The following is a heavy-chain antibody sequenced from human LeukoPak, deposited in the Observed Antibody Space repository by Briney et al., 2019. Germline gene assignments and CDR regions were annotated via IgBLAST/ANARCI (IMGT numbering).Heavy chain of an antibody. CDR3: ARDRTNPRGYGDCDGSAD. J-gene: IGHJ4*02. V-gene: IGHV3-66*01. D-gene: IGHD4-17*01. Sequence: GGSLRLSCAASGFTFSTHGMRWVRQAPGKGLEWVSIIYSGGSTYYADSVKGRFTISRDNSKNTLYLQMNSLRAEDTAVYYCARDRTNPRGYGDCDGSADWGQGTLVSVSS. CDR2: IYSGGST. CDR1: GFTFSTHG.